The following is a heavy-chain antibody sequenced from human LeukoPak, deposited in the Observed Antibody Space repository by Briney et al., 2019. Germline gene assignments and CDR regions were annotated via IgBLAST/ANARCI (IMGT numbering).Heavy chain of an antibody. CDR3: ARVARRPRLQASGHFDL. V-gene: IGHV4-39*07. Sequence: PETLSLTCTVSGGSISSSSYYWGWIRQPPGKGLEWIGSIYYSGSTYYNPSLKSRVTISVDTSKNQFSLKLSSVTAADTAVYYCARVARRPRLQASGHFDLWGRGTLVTVSS. D-gene: IGHD4-11*01. J-gene: IGHJ2*01. CDR2: IYYSGST. CDR1: GGSISSSSYY.